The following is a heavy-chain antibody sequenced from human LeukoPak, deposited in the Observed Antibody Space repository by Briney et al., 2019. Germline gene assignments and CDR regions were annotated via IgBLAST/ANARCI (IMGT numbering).Heavy chain of an antibody. J-gene: IGHJ1*01. CDR2: ISAYNGNT. Sequence: ASVKVSCKASGYTFTSYGISWVRQAPGQGLEWMGWISAYNGNTNYAQKLQGSVTMTTDTSTSTAYMELRSLRSDDTAVYYCARDPRYYYGSGSYYSRDEYFQHWGQGTLVTVSS. D-gene: IGHD3-10*01. CDR1: GYTFTSYG. V-gene: IGHV1-18*01. CDR3: ARDPRYYYGSGSYYSRDEYFQH.